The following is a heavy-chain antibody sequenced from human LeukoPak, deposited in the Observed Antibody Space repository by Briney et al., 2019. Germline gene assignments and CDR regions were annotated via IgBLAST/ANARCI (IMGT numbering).Heavy chain of an antibody. D-gene: IGHD1-26*01. J-gene: IGHJ4*02. V-gene: IGHV1-69*06. CDR1: GGTFSSYA. Sequence: GASVTVSCTASGGTFSSYAISWVRQAPGQGLEWMGRIIPIFGTANYTQKFQGRVTITADKSTSTAYMELSSLRSEGTAVYYCARGGLVGSYYFDYWGQGTLVTVSS. CDR2: IIPIFGTA. CDR3: ARGGLVGSYYFDY.